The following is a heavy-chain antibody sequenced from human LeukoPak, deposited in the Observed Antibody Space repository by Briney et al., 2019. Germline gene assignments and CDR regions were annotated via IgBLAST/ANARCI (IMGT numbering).Heavy chain of an antibody. CDR3: ARDFPRYYDSSGFWEFDY. Sequence: GGSLRLSCAASGFTFSSYSMNWVRQAPGKGLEWVSSISSSSSYIYYADSVKGRFTISRDNAKNSLYLQMNSLRAEDTAVYYCARDFPRYYDSSGFWEFDYWGQGTLVTVSS. D-gene: IGHD3-22*01. V-gene: IGHV3-21*01. CDR1: GFTFSSYS. CDR2: ISSSSSYI. J-gene: IGHJ4*02.